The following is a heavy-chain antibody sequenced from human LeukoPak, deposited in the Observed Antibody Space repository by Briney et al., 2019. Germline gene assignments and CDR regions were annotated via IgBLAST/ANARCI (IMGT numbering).Heavy chain of an antibody. D-gene: IGHD2-2*01. Sequence: PGGSLRLSCAASGFTFSSCAMSWVRQAPGKGLEWVSATSGSGGRPYYADSVKGRFTISRDNSKNTLYLQMNSLRAEDTAVYYCARHPEPGYCSSTSCHESYFDYWGQGTLVTVSS. CDR3: ARHPEPGYCSSTSCHESYFDY. CDR1: GFTFSSCA. V-gene: IGHV3-23*01. J-gene: IGHJ4*02. CDR2: TSGSGGRP.